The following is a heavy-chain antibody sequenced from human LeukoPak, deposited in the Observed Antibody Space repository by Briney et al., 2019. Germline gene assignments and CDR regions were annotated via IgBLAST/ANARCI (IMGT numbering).Heavy chain of an antibody. CDR1: GGSISSDY. CDR2: IYYSGIT. CDR3: ARDDSGFDP. Sequence: PSETLSLTCTVSGGSISSDYWSWIRQPPGKGLEWIGYIYYSGITKYNPALKSRVTMSLDTSKNQLSLKVNSVTAADTAVYYCARDDSGFDPWGQGTLVTVSS. V-gene: IGHV4-59*12. D-gene: IGHD2-21*02. J-gene: IGHJ5*02.